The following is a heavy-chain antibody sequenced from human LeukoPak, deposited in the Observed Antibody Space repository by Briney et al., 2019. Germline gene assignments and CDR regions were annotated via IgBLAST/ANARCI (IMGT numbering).Heavy chain of an antibody. CDR2: INVDGSEK. D-gene: IGHD3-16*02. CDR3: ARGGHRSVDY. Sequence: PGGSLRLSCAASGFTFRNYWMSWVRRTPGKGLEWVATINVDGSEKNYVDSVKGRFTMSRDNARNSVYLQMESLRVDDTALYYCARGGHRSVDYGGQGTLVTVSS. CDR1: GFTFRNYW. V-gene: IGHV3-7*01. J-gene: IGHJ4*02.